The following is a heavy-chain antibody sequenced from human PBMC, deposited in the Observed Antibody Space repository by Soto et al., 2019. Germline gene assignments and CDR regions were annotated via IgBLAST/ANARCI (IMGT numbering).Heavy chain of an antibody. CDR2: ISYDGGKK. J-gene: IGHJ4*02. D-gene: IGHD6-13*01. CDR1: GSNFSSYA. Sequence: PGGSRSLSGAASGSNFSSYAMPWVRQAPGKGLEWVAVISYDGGKKYYADSVKGRFTISRDNSKNTLYVEMNSLSAEDTAVYYCAREGQPAAGTTPHNWGQGTLVTVSS. CDR3: AREGQPAAGTTPHN. V-gene: IGHV3-30*04.